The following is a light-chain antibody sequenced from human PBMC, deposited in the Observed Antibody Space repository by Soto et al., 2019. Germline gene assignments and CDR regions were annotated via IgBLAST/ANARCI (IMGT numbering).Light chain of an antibody. CDR3: QHYNNYLWT. V-gene: IGKV1-5*03. CDR1: QSISSW. CDR2: KAS. Sequence: DIQMTQSPSTLSASVGDRVTISCRASQSISSWLAWFQQKPGNPPKLLIYKASTLLSGVPSRFSGSGSGTEFTLTISSLQPDDFATYYCQHYNNYLWTFGQGTRVEI. J-gene: IGKJ1*01.